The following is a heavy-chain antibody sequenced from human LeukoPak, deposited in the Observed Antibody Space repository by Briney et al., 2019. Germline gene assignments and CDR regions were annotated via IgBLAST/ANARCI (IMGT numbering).Heavy chain of an antibody. CDR1: GFTFSSYT. Sequence: PGGSLRLSCAASGFTFSSYTMSWVRQVPGKGLEWVSSIRVSDGARFYADSVKGRFTMSRDNPKNTLFLQMNSLRPEDTAVYYCAKEPRWEQLHSFDIWGQGTTVTVSS. CDR2: IRVSDGAR. V-gene: IGHV3-23*01. CDR3: AKEPRWEQLHSFDI. D-gene: IGHD1/OR15-1a*01. J-gene: IGHJ3*02.